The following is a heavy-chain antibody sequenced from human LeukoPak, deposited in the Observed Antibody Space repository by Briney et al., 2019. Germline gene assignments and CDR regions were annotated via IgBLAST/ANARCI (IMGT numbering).Heavy chain of an antibody. Sequence: ASVKVSCKASGYTFTSYGISWVRQAPGQGLEWMGWVSTNDGNTVHAQRLQGRVTMTTDTSTSVAYMELRSLTSDDTAVYYCTRAPPGMTMMTDYWGQGTLVTVSS. CDR2: VSTNDGNT. J-gene: IGHJ4*02. CDR3: TRAPPGMTMMTDY. V-gene: IGHV1-18*01. CDR1: GYTFTSYG. D-gene: IGHD3-22*01.